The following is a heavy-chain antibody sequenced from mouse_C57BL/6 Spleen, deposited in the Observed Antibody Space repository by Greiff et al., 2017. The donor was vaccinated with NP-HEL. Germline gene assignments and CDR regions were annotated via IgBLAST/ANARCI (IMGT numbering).Heavy chain of an antibody. J-gene: IGHJ4*01. Sequence: EVQLQQSGTVLARPGASVKMSCKTSGYTFTSYWMHWVKQRPGQGLEWIGAIYPGNSDTSYNQKFKGKAKLTAVTSASTAYMELSSLTNEDSAVYYCTRPYYYGSSVYAMDYWGQGTSVTVSS. CDR3: TRPYYYGSSVYAMDY. CDR1: GYTFTSYW. D-gene: IGHD1-1*01. V-gene: IGHV1-5*01. CDR2: IYPGNSDT.